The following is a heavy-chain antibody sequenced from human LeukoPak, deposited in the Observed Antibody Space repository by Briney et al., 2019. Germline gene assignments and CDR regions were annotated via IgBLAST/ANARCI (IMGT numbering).Heavy chain of an antibody. V-gene: IGHV3-21*01. CDR1: GFTFSSCS. CDR3: ARGSEWELLSCDH. Sequence: GGSLRLSCAASGFTFSSCSMNWVRQAPGKGLELVSSISTSSSHMYYADSVKGRFTISRDNARNSLYLQMNSLRAEDTAVYYCARGSEWELLSCDHWGQGTLVTVSS. J-gene: IGHJ5*02. CDR2: ISTSSSHM. D-gene: IGHD1-26*01.